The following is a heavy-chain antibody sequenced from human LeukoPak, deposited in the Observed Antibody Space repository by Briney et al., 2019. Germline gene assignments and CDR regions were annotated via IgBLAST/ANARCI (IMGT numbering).Heavy chain of an antibody. J-gene: IGHJ4*02. V-gene: IGHV4-30-4*08. CDR2: IYYSGST. CDR1: GGSISSGDYY. Sequence: SETLSLTCTVSGGSISSGDYYWSWIRQSPGKGLEWIGYIYYSGSTYYNPSLKSRVTISVDTSKNQFSLKLSSVTAADTAVYYCARVTGVSSGYYYFDYWGQGTLVTVSS. D-gene: IGHD3-22*01. CDR3: ARVTGVSSGYYYFDY.